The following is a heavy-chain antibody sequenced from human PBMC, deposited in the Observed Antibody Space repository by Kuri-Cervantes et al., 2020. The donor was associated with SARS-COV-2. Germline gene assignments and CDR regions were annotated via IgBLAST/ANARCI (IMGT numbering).Heavy chain of an antibody. CDR3: AKDHPTAEQWLVALPDY. Sequence: GGSLRLSCAASGFTLSSYAMHWVRQAPDKGREWVAVISYDGSNKYYADRVKGRFTISRDNSKNTLYLQMNSLRAEDTDVYYCAKDHPTAEQWLVALPDYWGQGTLVTVSS. D-gene: IGHD6-19*01. CDR1: GFTLSSYA. CDR2: ISYDGSNK. J-gene: IGHJ4*02. V-gene: IGHV3-30-3*01.